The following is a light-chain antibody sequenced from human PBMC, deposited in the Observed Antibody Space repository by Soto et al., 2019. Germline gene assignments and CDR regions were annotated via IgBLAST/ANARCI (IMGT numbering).Light chain of an antibody. V-gene: IGKV3-20*01. Sequence: EIVVTQSAATLSVSPGERATLSCRASQSVSSSYLAWYQQYSGQAPRLLIYGASSRATGIPDRFSGSGSGTDFTLTISRLEPEDFAVYYCQQYGSSPWTFGQGTKVDI. J-gene: IGKJ1*01. CDR3: QQYGSSPWT. CDR2: GAS. CDR1: QSVSSSY.